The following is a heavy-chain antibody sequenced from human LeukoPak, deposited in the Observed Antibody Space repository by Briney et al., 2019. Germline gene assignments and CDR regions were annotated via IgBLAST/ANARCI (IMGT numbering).Heavy chain of an antibody. CDR3: SRATWARSGLDYFDY. J-gene: IGHJ4*02. V-gene: IGHV3-30-3*01. Sequence: PGRSLRLSCAASGFTFSSYPMHWVRQAPGKGLEGVTLISYDGSNKYYADSVKGRFTISRDISKNTLYLQMNSLRAEDTAVYYCSRATWARSGLDYFDYWGQGTLVTVSS. D-gene: IGHD5-24*01. CDR1: GFTFSSYP. CDR2: ISYDGSNK.